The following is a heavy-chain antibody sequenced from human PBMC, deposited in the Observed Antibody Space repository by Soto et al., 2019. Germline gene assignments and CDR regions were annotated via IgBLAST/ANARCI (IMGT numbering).Heavy chain of an antibody. CDR2: IYHSGST. J-gene: IGHJ6*02. D-gene: IGHD1-1*01. CDR3: ARVKTVDYYGMGV. Sequence: PSETLSLTCAVSGGSISSSNWWSWVRQPPGKGLEWIGEIYHSGSTNYNPSLKSRVTTSVDKSKNQFSLKLSSVTAADTAVYYCARVKTVDYYGMGVWGQGTTVTVSS. CDR1: GGSISSSNW. V-gene: IGHV4-4*02.